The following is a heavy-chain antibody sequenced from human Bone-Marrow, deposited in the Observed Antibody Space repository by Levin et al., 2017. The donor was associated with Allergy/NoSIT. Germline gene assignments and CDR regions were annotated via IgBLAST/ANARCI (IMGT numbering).Heavy chain of an antibody. CDR2: IYPGDSNT. V-gene: IGHV5-51*01. D-gene: IGHD3-10*01. Sequence: GESLKISCKASGYNFINYWIAWVRQPPGKGLEWMGTIYPGDSNTRYSPSFQGQVTISADMSLTTAYLQWSSLKASDTAVYYCAKSETVLRGPRGYNWFDPWGQGTLVTVSS. J-gene: IGHJ5*02. CDR1: GYNFINYW. CDR3: AKSETVLRGPRGYNWFDP.